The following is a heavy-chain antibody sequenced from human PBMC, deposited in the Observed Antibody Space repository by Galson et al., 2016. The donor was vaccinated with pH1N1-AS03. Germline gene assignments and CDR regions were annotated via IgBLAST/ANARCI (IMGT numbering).Heavy chain of an antibody. CDR1: GGSIRSYY. D-gene: IGHD4-17*01. Sequence: ETLSLTCAVSGGSIRSYYWTWIRQSPGKEMEWIGYIYNGGSTNYNPSLNNRVTLSLDKSQNQIFLRLSSVTTSDKAVYYCARGNYGDYGGADWGQGTLVIVSS. CDR2: IYNGGST. J-gene: IGHJ1*01. V-gene: IGHV4-59*01. CDR3: ARGNYGDYGGAD.